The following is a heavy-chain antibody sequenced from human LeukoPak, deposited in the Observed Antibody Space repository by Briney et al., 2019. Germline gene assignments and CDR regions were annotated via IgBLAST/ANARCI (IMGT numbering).Heavy chain of an antibody. CDR2: IDRSGGST. Sequence: GGSLRLSCAASGFSFNIYAMSCVRQAPGKGLEWVAAIDRSGGSTFYADSVKGRFTISKDNSKNTLYLQINSLRVDDTAIYYCARGSHGEHDSWGQGTLVTVSS. CDR1: GFSFNIYA. CDR3: ARGSHGEHDS. D-gene: IGHD4-17*01. J-gene: IGHJ5*01. V-gene: IGHV3-23*01.